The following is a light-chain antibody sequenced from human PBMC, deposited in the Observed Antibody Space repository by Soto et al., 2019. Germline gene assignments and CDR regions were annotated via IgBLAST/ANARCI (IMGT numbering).Light chain of an antibody. CDR1: QSISSY. J-gene: IGKJ4*01. Sequence: DIQMTQSPSSLSASVGDRVTITCRASQSISSYLNWYQQKPGKAPKVLIYAASSLQSGVPSRFSGIGSGTDFNLSISSMQPEDFATYYCQQSDSGPLTFGGGTKVEIK. CDR2: AAS. V-gene: IGKV1-39*01. CDR3: QQSDSGPLT.